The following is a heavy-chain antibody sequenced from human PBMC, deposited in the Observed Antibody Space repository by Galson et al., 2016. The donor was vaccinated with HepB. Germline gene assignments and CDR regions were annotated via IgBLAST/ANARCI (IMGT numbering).Heavy chain of an antibody. CDR3: AIGKINLRPGRYYYSGMDV. Sequence: TLSLTCTVSGGSISSGGYYWSWIRQHPGKGLEWIGYISYSGSTYYNPSLKSRVTISVDRSKNQFSLKLNSVTAADTAVFYCAIGKINLRPGRYYYSGMDVWGQGTTVTVSS. CDR2: ISYSGST. V-gene: IGHV4-31*03. D-gene: IGHD1-1*01. J-gene: IGHJ6*02. CDR1: GGSISSGGYY.